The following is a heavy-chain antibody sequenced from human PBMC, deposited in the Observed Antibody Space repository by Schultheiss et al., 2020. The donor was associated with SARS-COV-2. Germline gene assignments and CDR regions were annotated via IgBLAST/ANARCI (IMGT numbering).Heavy chain of an antibody. Sequence: SQTLSLTCAVSGYSISSDYYWGWIRQPPGKGLEWIGSIYHSGNTYYNPSLKSRVTISVDTSKNQFSLQLSSVTAADTAVYYCARAVLVVYPIWFDPWGQGTLVTVSS. J-gene: IGHJ5*02. CDR3: ARAVLVVYPIWFDP. D-gene: IGHD2-8*02. V-gene: IGHV4-38-2*01. CDR2: IYHSGNT. CDR1: GYSISSDYY.